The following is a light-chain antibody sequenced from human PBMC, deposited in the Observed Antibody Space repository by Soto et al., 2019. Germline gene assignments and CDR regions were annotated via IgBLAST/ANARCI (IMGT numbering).Light chain of an antibody. V-gene: IGLV2-14*01. CDR3: SSYSSTNTLYV. CDR1: SSDIGDYNY. J-gene: IGLJ1*01. Sequence: QSALTQPASVSGSPGQSITIPCTGTSSDIGDYNYVSWYQQHPGKAPKLLIYEVYNRPAGVSNRFSGSKSGNTASLTISGLQTGDEGDYYCSSYSSTNTLYVFXTGTKVTVL. CDR2: EVY.